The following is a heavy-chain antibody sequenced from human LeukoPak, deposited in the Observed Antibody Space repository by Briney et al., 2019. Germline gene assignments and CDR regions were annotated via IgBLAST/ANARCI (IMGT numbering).Heavy chain of an antibody. CDR2: ISSSSSYI. V-gene: IGHV3-21*01. J-gene: IGHJ4*02. CDR1: GFTFSTYS. Sequence: GGSPRLSCAASGFTFSTYSMNWVRQARGKGLEWVSSISSSSSYIYYADSVKGRFTISRDNAKNSLYLQMNSLRAEDTAVYYCAKDRYYDSSGSRYWGQGTLVTVSS. CDR3: AKDRYYDSSGSRY. D-gene: IGHD3-22*01.